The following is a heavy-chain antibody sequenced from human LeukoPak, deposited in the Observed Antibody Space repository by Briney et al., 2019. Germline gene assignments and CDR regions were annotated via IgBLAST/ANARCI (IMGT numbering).Heavy chain of an antibody. D-gene: IGHD3-22*01. CDR2: INPSGGST. Sequence: GASVKVSCTASGYTFTSYYMHWVRQAPGQGLEWMGIINPSGGSTSYAQKFQGRVTMTRDTSTSTVYMELSSLRSEDTAVYYCARDLYDSSGYYLPLRYWGQGTLVTVSS. V-gene: IGHV1-46*01. CDR3: ARDLYDSSGYYLPLRY. J-gene: IGHJ4*02. CDR1: GYTFTSYY.